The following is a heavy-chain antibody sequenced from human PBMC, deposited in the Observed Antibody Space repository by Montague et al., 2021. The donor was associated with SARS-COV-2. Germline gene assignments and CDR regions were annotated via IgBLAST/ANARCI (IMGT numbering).Heavy chain of an antibody. CDR2: IYYTGNT. V-gene: IGHV4-59*12. D-gene: IGHD3-16*01. CDR1: GGSIRNYF. CDR3: ARAIGAPENWFDP. J-gene: IGHJ5*02. Sequence: SETLSLTCTVSGGSIRNYFWSWIRQPPGKGLEWIGYIYYTGNTNYNPSLKSRVTMSISMSENQFSLKLNSVTAADTAVYYCARAIGAPENWFDPWGQGTLVTVSS.